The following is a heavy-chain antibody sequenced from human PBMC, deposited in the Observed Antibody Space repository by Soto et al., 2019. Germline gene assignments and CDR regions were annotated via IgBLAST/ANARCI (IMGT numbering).Heavy chain of an antibody. J-gene: IGHJ4*02. CDR1: GGSISSVGYY. CDR2: IYYSGST. V-gene: IGHV4-31*03. D-gene: IGHD2-2*01. CDR3: ARSSTSANYFDY. Sequence: SETLSLTCTVSGGSISSVGYYWSWIRQHPGKGLEWIGYIYYSGSTYYNPSLKSRVTISVDTSKNQFSLKLSSVTAADTAGYYCARSSTSANYFDYWGQGTLVTVSS.